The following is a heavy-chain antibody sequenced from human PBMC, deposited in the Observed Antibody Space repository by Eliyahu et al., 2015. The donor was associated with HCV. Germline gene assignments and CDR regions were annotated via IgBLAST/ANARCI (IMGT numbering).Heavy chain of an antibody. CDR3: ASGGGGIAVAGTGGWFDP. V-gene: IGHV4-59*01. CDR1: GGSITTYY. D-gene: IGHD6-19*01. CDR2: TQYSGST. J-gene: IGHJ5*02. Sequence: QVQLQESGPGLVKPSETLSLTCTVSGGSITTYYWSWIRQPPGKRLEWIGVTQYSGSTNYNPSLKSRVTISLDTSKNQFSLNLTSVTAADTAVYYCASGGGGIAVAGTGGWFDPWGQGTLVTVSS.